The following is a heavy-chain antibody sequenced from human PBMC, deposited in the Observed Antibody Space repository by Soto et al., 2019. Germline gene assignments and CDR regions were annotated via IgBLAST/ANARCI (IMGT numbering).Heavy chain of an antibody. CDR2: IIPILDIP. J-gene: IGHJ6*02. V-gene: IGHV1-69*02. CDR3: ASHFTGVLVLGTSPPGGDNYGWDV. D-gene: IGHD2-8*02. CDR1: GGTFSRYT. Sequence: QVQLVQSGAEVKKPGSSVKVSCKASGGTFSRYTFTWVRQAPGQGLEWMGRIIPILDIPNYAQNFQGRVTITADKSTSTAYMELSSRTSDDTAGYYCASHFTGVLVLGTSPPGGDNYGWDVWGQGTTVTVSS.